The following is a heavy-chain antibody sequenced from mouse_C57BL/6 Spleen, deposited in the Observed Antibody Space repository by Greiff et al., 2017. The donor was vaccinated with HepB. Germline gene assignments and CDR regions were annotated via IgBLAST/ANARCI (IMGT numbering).Heavy chain of an antibody. CDR2: ISYDGSN. D-gene: IGHD1-1*01. J-gene: IGHJ4*01. CDR1: GYSITSGYY. V-gene: IGHV3-6*01. Sequence: EVQLQQSGPGLVKPSQSLSLTCSVTGYSITSGYYWNWIRQFPGNKLEWMGYISYDGSNNYNPSLKNRISITRDTSKKQFFLKLNSVTTEDTATYYCARDGLLRYPLAMDYWGQGTSVTVSS. CDR3: ARDGLLRYPLAMDY.